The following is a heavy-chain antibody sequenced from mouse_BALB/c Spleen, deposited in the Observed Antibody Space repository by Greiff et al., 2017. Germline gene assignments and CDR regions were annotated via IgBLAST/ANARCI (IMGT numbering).Heavy chain of an antibody. CDR2: ISSGGSYT. Sequence: EVMLVESGGGLVKPGGSLKLSCAASGFTFSSYAMSWVRQSPEKRLEWVAEISSGGSYTYYPDTVTGRFTISRDNAKNTLYLEMSSLRSEDTAMYYCARRHYYGSRGAMDYWGQGTSVTVSS. CDR1: GFTFSSYA. J-gene: IGHJ4*01. D-gene: IGHD1-1*01. V-gene: IGHV5-9-4*01. CDR3: ARRHYYGSRGAMDY.